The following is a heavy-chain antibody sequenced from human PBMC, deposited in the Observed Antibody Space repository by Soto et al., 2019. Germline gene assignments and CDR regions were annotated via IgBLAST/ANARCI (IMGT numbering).Heavy chain of an antibody. V-gene: IGHV1-18*01. D-gene: IGHD3-10*01. CDR1: GYTFTSYG. Sequence: QVQLVQSGAEVKKPGASVKVSCKASGYTFTSYGISWVRQAPGQGLEWMGWISAYNGNTNYAQKLQGRVTMTTATSTSTAYMELRSLRSDDTAVYYCARGVWFGESQVRGYYYYYYGMDVWGQGTTVTVSS. CDR3: ARGVWFGESQVRGYYYYYYGMDV. J-gene: IGHJ6*02. CDR2: ISAYNGNT.